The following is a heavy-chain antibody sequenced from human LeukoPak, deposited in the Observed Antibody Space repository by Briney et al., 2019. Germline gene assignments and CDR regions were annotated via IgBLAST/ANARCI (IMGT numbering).Heavy chain of an antibody. Sequence: GGSLRLSCAASGFTFSSYSMNWVRQAPGKGLEWVSSISSSSSYIYYADSVKGRFTISRDNAKNSLYLQMNSLRAEDTAVYYCARDQGEVVATPFDYWGQGTLVTVSS. CDR3: ARDQGEVVATPFDY. CDR2: ISSSSSYI. D-gene: IGHD5-12*01. J-gene: IGHJ4*02. CDR1: GFTFSSYS. V-gene: IGHV3-21*01.